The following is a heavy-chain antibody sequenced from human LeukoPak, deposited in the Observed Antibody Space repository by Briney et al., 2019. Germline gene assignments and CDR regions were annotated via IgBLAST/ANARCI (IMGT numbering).Heavy chain of an antibody. CDR1: GFTFSSYG. V-gene: IGHV3-30*02. D-gene: IGHD3-22*01. J-gene: IGHJ4*02. CDR2: IRYDGSNK. Sequence: GSLRLSCAASGFTFSSYGMHWVRQAPGKGLEWVAFIRYDGSNKYYADSVKGRFTISRDNSKNTLYLQMNSLRAEDTAVYYCAKDPVGYYYDSSGYPTHFDYWGQGTLVTVSS. CDR3: AKDPVGYYYDSSGYPTHFDY.